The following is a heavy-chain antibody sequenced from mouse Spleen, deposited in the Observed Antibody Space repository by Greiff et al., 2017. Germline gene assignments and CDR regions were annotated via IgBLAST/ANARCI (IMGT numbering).Heavy chain of an antibody. V-gene: IGHV1-54*01. CDR1: GYAFTNYL. D-gene: IGHD1-1*01. CDR2: INPGSGGT. J-gene: IGHJ3*01. Sequence: QVQLKESGAELVRPGTSVKVSCKASGYAFTNYLIEWVKQRPGQGLEWIGVINPGSGGTNYNEKFKGKATLTADKSSSTAYMQLSSLTSEDSAVYFCARGGGSSYEAWFAYWGQGTLVTVSA. CDR3: ARGGGSSYEAWFAY.